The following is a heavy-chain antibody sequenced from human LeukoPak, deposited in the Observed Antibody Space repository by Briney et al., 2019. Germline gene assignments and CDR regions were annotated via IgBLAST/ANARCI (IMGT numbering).Heavy chain of an antibody. CDR3: ATSEGALPGENDAFDI. V-gene: IGHV1-24*01. CDR1: GYTLTELS. J-gene: IGHJ3*02. Sequence: ASVKVSCKVSGYTLTELSMHWVRQAPGKGLEWMGGFDPEDGETIYAQKFQGRVTMTEDTSTDTAYMELSSLRSEDTAVYYCATSEGALPGENDAFDIWGQGTMVTVSS. D-gene: IGHD7-27*01. CDR2: FDPEDGET.